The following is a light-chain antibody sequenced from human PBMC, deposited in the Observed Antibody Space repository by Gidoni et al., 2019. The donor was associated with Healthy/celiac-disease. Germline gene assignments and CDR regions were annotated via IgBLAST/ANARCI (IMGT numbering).Light chain of an antibody. Sequence: IVFPPSPATLSLSPGERATLSCRASQSVSSYLAWYQQKPGQAPRLLIYDASNRATGIPARVSGRGPGTDFTLTISSLEPEDFAVYYCQQRSNWPRTFGGXTKVEIK. V-gene: IGKV3D-11*02. J-gene: IGKJ4*01. CDR1: QSVSSY. CDR3: QQRSNWPRT. CDR2: DAS.